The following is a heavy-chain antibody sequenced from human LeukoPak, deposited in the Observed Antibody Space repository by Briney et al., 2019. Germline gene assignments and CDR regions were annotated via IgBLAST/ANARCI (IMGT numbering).Heavy chain of an antibody. D-gene: IGHD4-11*01. Sequence: GGSLRLSCAASGFTFSSYSMNWVRQAPGKGLEWVSSISSSSSYICYADSVKGRFTISRDNAENSLYLQMDSLRVEDTAVYYCTRGMDHINYAWFDPWGQGTLVIVSS. CDR2: ISSSSSYI. CDR3: TRGMDHINYAWFDP. CDR1: GFTFSSYS. V-gene: IGHV3-21*06. J-gene: IGHJ5*02.